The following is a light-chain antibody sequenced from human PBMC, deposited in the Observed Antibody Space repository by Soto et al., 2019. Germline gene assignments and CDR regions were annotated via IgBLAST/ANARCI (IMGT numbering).Light chain of an antibody. Sequence: DIQMTQSPSTLSASVGDRATITCRASQSISSWLAWYQQKPGKAPKILIYDASTLESGVPSRFRGSRSGTEFTLTISSLQPDDFETYYCQQYNSYSWTFGQGTKVDIK. CDR1: QSISSW. J-gene: IGKJ1*01. CDR3: QQYNSYSWT. V-gene: IGKV1-5*01. CDR2: DAS.